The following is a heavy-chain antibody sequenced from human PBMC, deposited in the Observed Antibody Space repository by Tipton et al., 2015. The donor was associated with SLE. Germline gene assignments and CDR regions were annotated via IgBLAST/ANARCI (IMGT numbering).Heavy chain of an antibody. V-gene: IGHV4-39*07. D-gene: IGHD3-3*01. J-gene: IGHJ4*02. CDR1: GGSISSSSYY. Sequence: TLSLTCTVSGGSISSSSYYWGWIRQPPGKGLEWIGSIYYSGSTYYNPSLKSRVIISVDTSKNQFSLKLSSVTAADTAVYYCARVRYYDLLYYFDHWGQGT. CDR3: ARVRYYDLLYYFDH. CDR2: IYYSGST.